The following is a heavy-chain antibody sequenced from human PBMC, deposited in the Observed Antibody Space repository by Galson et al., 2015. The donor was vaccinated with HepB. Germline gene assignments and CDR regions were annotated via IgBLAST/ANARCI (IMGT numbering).Heavy chain of an antibody. J-gene: IGHJ2*01. Sequence: QVQLQESGPGLVKPSETLSLTCTVSGGSISSYYWSWLRQPPGKGLEWIGYLYYSGSTDYNPSLKSRVSTSVDTSKNQFSLKLNSVTAADTAVYYCARLKEHQLLHRGKYWYIDLWGRGTLVTVSS. V-gene: IGHV4-59*01. D-gene: IGHD3-10*01. CDR3: ARLKEHQLLHRGKYWYIDL. CDR1: GGSISSYY. CDR2: LYYSGST.